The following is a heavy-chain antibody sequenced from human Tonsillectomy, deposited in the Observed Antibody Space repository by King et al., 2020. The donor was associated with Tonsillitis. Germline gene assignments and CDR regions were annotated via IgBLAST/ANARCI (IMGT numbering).Heavy chain of an antibody. V-gene: IGHV3-48*03. Sequence: EVQLVESGGGLVQPGGSLRLSCAASGFTFSSYEMNWFRQAPGKGLEGVSYISRSGRTIYYPDSVKGRFTISTDNAKNSLYLQMNRLRAEDTAVYYCAGEGIDYYDSSGYYRVDAFDIWGQGTMVTVSS. CDR1: GFTFSSYE. CDR3: AGEGIDYYDSSGYYRVDAFDI. D-gene: IGHD3-22*01. J-gene: IGHJ3*02. CDR2: ISRSGRTI.